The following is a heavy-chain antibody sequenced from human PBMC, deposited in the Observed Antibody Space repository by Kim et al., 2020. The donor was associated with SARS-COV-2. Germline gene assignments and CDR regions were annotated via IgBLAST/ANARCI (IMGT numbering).Heavy chain of an antibody. D-gene: IGHD1-26*01. V-gene: IGHV3-48*02. CDR3: ARDPGWEEGGGMDV. Sequence: ADSVKGRFTISRENAKNSLYLQMNSLGDEDTAVYYGARDPGWEEGGGMDVWGQGTTVTVSS. J-gene: IGHJ6*02.